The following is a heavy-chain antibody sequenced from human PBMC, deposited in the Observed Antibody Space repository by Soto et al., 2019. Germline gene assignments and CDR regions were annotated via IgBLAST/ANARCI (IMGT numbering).Heavy chain of an antibody. CDR1: GFTFSSYS. CDR2: ISSSSSTI. J-gene: IGHJ3*02. CDR3: ARDRSGYNSSWPKKGDDAFDI. D-gene: IGHD6-13*01. V-gene: IGHV3-48*02. Sequence: GGSLRLSCAASGFTFSSYSMNWVRQAPGKGLEWVSYISSSSSTIYYADSVKGRFTISRDNAKNSLYLQMNSLRDEDTAVYYCARDRSGYNSSWPKKGDDAFDIWGQGTMVTVSS.